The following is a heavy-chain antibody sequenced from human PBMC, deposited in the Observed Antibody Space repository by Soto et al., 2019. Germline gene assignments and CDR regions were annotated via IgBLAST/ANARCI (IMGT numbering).Heavy chain of an antibody. D-gene: IGHD6-6*01. CDR1: GGSISSYY. CDR3: ARRPQTPLDY. Sequence: SETLSLTCTVSGGSISSYYWSWIRQPPGKGLEWIGYIYYSGSTNYNPSLKSRVTISVDTSKNQFSLKLSSVTAADTAVYYCARRPQTPLDYWGQGTLVTVSS. J-gene: IGHJ4*02. V-gene: IGHV4-59*08. CDR2: IYYSGST.